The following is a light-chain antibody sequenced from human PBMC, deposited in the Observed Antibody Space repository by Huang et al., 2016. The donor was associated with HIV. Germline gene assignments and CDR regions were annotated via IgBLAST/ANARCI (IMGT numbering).Light chain of an antibody. Sequence: EVVMTQSPAILSVSPGERATLSCRAGQSVTSNLAWYQQKPGQAPRLLIYSASTRATVIPARCSGSGSGTEFTLTISSLQSEDFAVYYFQHYNNWPWWTFGQGTKVEIK. J-gene: IGKJ1*01. CDR3: QHYNNWPWWT. CDR1: QSVTSN. CDR2: SAS. V-gene: IGKV3-15*01.